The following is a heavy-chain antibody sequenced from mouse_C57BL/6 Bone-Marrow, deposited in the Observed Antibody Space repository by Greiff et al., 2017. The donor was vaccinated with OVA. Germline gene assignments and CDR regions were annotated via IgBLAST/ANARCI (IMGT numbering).Heavy chain of an antibody. CDR3: ARSGALLRFAY. CDR1: GYTFTDYY. V-gene: IGHV1-26*01. D-gene: IGHD1-2*01. J-gene: IGHJ3*01. CDR2: INPNNGGT. Sequence: VQLQQSGPELVKPGASVKISCKASGYTFTDYYMNWVKQSHGKSLEWIGDINPNNGGTSYNQKFKGKATLTVDKSSSTAYMELRSLTSEDSAVXYCARSGALLRFAYWGQGTLVTVSA.